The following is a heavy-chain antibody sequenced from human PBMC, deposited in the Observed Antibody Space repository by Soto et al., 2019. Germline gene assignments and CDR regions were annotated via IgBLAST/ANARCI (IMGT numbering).Heavy chain of an antibody. CDR2: IGGTGTDT. CDR3: AKDAVPYNGKWDWFDS. V-gene: IGHV3-23*01. J-gene: IGHJ5*01. CDR1: RFTFSDFA. Sequence: DVQLSECGGGLVQPGGSLTLSCAASRFTFSDFAMSWVRQAPGKGLEWVSSIGGTGTDTHYADSVKGRFTISRDNSRNTLYLQIDSLRDEDTAVYYCAKDAVPYNGKWDWFDSWGQGTLVIVSS. D-gene: IGHD1-20*01.